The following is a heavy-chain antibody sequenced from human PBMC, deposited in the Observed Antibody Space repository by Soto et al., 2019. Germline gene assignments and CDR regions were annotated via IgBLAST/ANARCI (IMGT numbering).Heavy chain of an antibody. CDR3: ARGYSSSWPNAFDI. Sequence: QLQLQESGSGLVKPSQTLSLTCAVSGGSISSGDYSWSWIRQPPGKGLEWIGYIYHSGSTYYNPSLESRGTISVDRSQNQFSLKLSSVTAADTAVYYCARGYSSSWPNAFDIWGQGTMVTVSS. D-gene: IGHD6-13*01. V-gene: IGHV4-30-2*01. CDR1: GGSISSGDYS. J-gene: IGHJ3*02. CDR2: IYHSGST.